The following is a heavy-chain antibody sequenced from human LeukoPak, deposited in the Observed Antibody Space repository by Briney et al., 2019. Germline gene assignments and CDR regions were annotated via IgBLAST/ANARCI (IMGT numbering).Heavy chain of an antibody. V-gene: IGHV3-33*01. J-gene: IGHJ6*02. CDR2: IWYDGSNK. D-gene: IGHD3-3*01. Sequence: GGSLRLSCAASGITFSSDGMHWVRQAPGKGLEWVAVIWYDGSNKYYADSVKGRFTISRDNSKDTLYLQMNSLRAEDTAVYYCASSNTYYDFWSGHYYYYGMDVWGQGTTVTVSS. CDR3: ASSNTYYDFWSGHYYYYGMDV. CDR1: GITFSSDG.